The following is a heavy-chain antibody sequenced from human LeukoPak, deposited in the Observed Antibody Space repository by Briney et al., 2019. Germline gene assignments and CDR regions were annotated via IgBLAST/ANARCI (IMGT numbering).Heavy chain of an antibody. Sequence: GGSLRLSCAASGFTFSSYWMSWVRQAPGKGLEWVANIKQDGSEKYYVDSVKGRFTISRDNAKNSLYLQVNSLRAEDTAVYYCARDSRLSDIDYWGQGTLVTVSS. V-gene: IGHV3-7*01. CDR3: ARDSRLSDIDY. CDR2: IKQDGSEK. D-gene: IGHD2-2*01. CDR1: GFTFSSYW. J-gene: IGHJ4*02.